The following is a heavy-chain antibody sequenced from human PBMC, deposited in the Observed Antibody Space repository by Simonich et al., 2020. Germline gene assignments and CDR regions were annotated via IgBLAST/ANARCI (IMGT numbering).Heavy chain of an antibody. CDR2: ISSSGITI. CDR3: ARHYYGDYYFDY. D-gene: IGHD4-17*01. Sequence: EVQLVESGGGLVKPGGSLRLSCAASGFTFSSYEVNWVRQAPGKGLECVSYISSSGITIYYADSVKGRFTISRDNAKNSLYRQMNSLRAEDTAVYYCARHYYGDYYFDYWGQGTLVTVSS. CDR1: GFTFSSYE. J-gene: IGHJ4*02. V-gene: IGHV3-48*03.